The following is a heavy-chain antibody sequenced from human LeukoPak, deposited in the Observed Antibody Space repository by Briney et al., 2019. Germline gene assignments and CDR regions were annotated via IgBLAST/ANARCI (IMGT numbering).Heavy chain of an antibody. D-gene: IGHD5-24*01. CDR2: ISSSDSTI. CDR3: AKGIGQSPLKMRYFDY. J-gene: IGHJ4*02. Sequence: HPGGSLRLSCAASGFIFSTYEMNWVRQAPGKGLEWISYISSSDSTIYYADSVKGRFTISRDNAKNSLYLQMNSLRAEDTAVYYCAKGIGQSPLKMRYFDYWGQGTLVTVSS. CDR1: GFIFSTYE. V-gene: IGHV3-48*03.